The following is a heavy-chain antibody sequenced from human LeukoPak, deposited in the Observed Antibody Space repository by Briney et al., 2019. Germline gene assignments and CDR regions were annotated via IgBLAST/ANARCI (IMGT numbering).Heavy chain of an antibody. CDR3: ARDVKRVGATGNFDY. Sequence: ASVKVSCKASGYSFTSCGINWVRQAPGQGLEWMGWINPYNGNINYVQKFQDRVTMTTDTSTSTAYMELRSLRSDDTAVYYCARDVKRVGATGNFDYWGQGTLVTVSS. CDR1: GYSFTSCG. J-gene: IGHJ4*02. V-gene: IGHV1-18*01. CDR2: INPYNGNI. D-gene: IGHD1-26*01.